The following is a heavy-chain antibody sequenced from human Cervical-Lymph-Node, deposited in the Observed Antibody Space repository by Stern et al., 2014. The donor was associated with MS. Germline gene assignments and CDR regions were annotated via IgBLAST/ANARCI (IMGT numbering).Heavy chain of an antibody. J-gene: IGHJ4*02. V-gene: IGHV4-39*01. CDR1: GGSITSTSYY. Sequence: QLQLQESGPGQVKPSETLSLTCTVSGGSITSTSYYWAWIRPAPGKGLEWIGTIYYTGKTYYNPSLKSRSTIFVDTSKHQFSLRLTSVTAADTAVFYCAAQHLYSSGFFDSWGRGTLVSVSS. CDR2: IYYTGKT. D-gene: IGHD6-19*01. CDR3: AAQHLYSSGFFDS.